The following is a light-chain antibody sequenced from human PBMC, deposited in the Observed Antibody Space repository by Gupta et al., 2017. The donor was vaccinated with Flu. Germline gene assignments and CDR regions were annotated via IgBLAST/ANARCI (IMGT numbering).Light chain of an antibody. CDR3: AAWDDSLSGVV. CDR2: RSN. V-gene: IGLV1-47*01. Sequence: SVLTQPPSASGTPGQRVTISCSGGNSNIGINYVYWYQQRPGAAPKLLIYRSNQRPSGVPDRVSGSKSGTSASLAISGLRSEDEADYFCAAWDDSLSGVVFGGGTKLTVL. J-gene: IGLJ2*01. CDR1: NSNIGINY.